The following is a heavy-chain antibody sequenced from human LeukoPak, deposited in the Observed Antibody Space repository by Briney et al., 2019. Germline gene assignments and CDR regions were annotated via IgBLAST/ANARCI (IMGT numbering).Heavy chain of an antibody. D-gene: IGHD3-10*01. CDR3: ARLRYYGSGSSIDY. J-gene: IGHJ4*02. CDR1: GGSISSYY. CDR2: IYTSGST. V-gene: IGHV4-4*07. Sequence: SETLSLTCTVSGGSISSYYWSWIRQPAGKGLEWIGRIYTSGSTNYNPSLKSRVTISVDTSKNQFSLKLSSVTAADTAVYYCARLRYYGSGSSIDYWGQGTLVTVSS.